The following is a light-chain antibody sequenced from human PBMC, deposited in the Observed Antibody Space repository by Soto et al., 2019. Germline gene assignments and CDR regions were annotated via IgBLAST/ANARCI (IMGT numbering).Light chain of an antibody. V-gene: IGLV2-8*01. CDR2: DVI. J-gene: IGLJ1*01. CDR1: SSDVGAYNY. Sequence: QSALTQPPSASGSPGQTVAISCTGTSSDVGAYNYVSWYQQHPGKAPKLMIYDVIERPSGVPARFSGSKSGNTASLTVSGLQPDDEADYYCYSYTTSSTYVFGTGTKLTVL. CDR3: YSYTTSSTYV.